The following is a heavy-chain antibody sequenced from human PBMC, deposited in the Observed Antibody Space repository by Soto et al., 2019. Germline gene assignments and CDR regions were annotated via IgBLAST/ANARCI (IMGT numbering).Heavy chain of an antibody. D-gene: IGHD4-17*01. CDR1: GYTFTSYD. CDR2: MNPNSGNT. J-gene: IGHJ6*03. Sequence: ASVKVSCKASGYTFTSYDINWVRQATGQGLEWMGWMNPNSGNTGYAQKFQGRVTMTRNTSISTAYMELSSLRSEDTAVYYCARVYGDYGVNYYYYYMDVWGKGTTVTVSS. V-gene: IGHV1-8*01. CDR3: ARVYGDYGVNYYYYYMDV.